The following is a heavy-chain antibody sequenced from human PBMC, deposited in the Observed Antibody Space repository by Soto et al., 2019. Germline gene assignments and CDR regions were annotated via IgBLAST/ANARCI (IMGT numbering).Heavy chain of an antibody. V-gene: IGHV4-30-4*01. J-gene: IGHJ4*02. CDR1: GDSIRSGNHY. CDR3: ATESGSTYGYFDY. D-gene: IGHD4-17*01. CDR2: ISNSGST. Sequence: PSETLSLTCTVSGDSIRSGNHYWSWIRQSPGKGLEWIGYISNSGSTGYNPSLKTRLSMSVDRSKNQFTLRLTSVTAADTAVYFCATESGSTYGYFDYWGQGTQVTVSS.